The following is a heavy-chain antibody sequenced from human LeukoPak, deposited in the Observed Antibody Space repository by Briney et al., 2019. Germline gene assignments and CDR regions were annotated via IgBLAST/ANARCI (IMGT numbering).Heavy chain of an antibody. CDR3: ARDGNYYGSGNPFDY. D-gene: IGHD3-10*01. J-gene: IGHJ4*02. CDR2: INHSGST. CDR1: GGSFSGYY. Sequence: SETLSLTCAVYGGSFSGYYWSWIRQPPGKGLEWIGEINHSGSTNYNPSLKSRVTISVDTSKNQFSLKLSSVTAADTAVYYCARDGNYYGSGNPFDYWGQGTLVTVSS. V-gene: IGHV4-34*01.